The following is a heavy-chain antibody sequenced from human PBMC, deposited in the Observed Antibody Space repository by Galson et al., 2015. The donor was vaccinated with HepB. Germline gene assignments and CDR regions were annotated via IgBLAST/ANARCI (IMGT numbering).Heavy chain of an antibody. V-gene: IGHV3-48*02. J-gene: IGHJ3*02. D-gene: IGHD3-22*01. CDR3: ARDDMRTNYDSSAPMLSAFDI. CDR2: ISSSSSTI. Sequence: SLRLSCAASGFTFSSYSMNWVRQAPGKGLEWVSYISSSSSTIYYADSVKGRFTISRDNAKNSLYLQMNSLGDEDTAVYYCARDDMRTNYDSSAPMLSAFDIWGQGTMVTVSS. CDR1: GFTFSSYS.